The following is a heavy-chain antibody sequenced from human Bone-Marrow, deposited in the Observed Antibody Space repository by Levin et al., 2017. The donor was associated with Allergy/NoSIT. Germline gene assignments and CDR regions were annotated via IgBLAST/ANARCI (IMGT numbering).Heavy chain of an antibody. V-gene: IGHV1-69*06. J-gene: IGHJ6*02. CDR3: ARDRDDRSGSYPRDDYFYAMGL. Sequence: GASVKVSCQAFGGNFNTFGISWVRQAPGQGLQWLGGIIPITGSAKYAQNFHDRVKITADSSTTTIYMELRGLTSDDPAVYFCARDRDDRSGSYPRDDYFYAMGLWGRGTTVTVSS. CDR2: IIPITGSA. CDR1: GGNFNTFG. D-gene: IGHD3-22*01.